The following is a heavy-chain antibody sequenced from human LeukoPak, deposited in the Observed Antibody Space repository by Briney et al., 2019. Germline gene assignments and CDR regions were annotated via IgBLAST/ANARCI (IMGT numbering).Heavy chain of an antibody. V-gene: IGHV4-34*01. CDR3: ARDRGLIAAALDY. J-gene: IGHJ4*02. CDR2: INHSGST. Sequence: SETLSLTCAVYGGSFSGYYWSWIRQPPGKGLEWIGEINHSGSTNYNPSLKSRVTISVDRSKNQFSLKLSSVTAADTAVYYCARDRGLIAAALDYWGQGTLVTVSS. CDR1: GGSFSGYY. D-gene: IGHD6-13*01.